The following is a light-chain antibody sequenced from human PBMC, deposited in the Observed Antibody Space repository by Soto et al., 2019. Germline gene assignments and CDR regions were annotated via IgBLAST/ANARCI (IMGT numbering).Light chain of an antibody. J-gene: IGLJ1*01. V-gene: IGLV2-14*01. CDR2: DVS. CDR1: SSAVGGYNY. CDR3: NSYTTGSTYV. Sequence: QSVLTQPASVSGSPGQSITISCTGTSSAVGGYNYVSWYQQHPGKAPKLMIYDVSNRPSGVSNRFSGSKSGNTASLTISGLQAEDEADYYCNSYTTGSTYVFGTGTKVTVL.